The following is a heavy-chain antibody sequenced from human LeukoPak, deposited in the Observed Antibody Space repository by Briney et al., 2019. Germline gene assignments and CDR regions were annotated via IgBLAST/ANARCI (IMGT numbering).Heavy chain of an antibody. CDR3: ARAMILANYYYYGMDV. J-gene: IGHJ6*02. CDR1: GFTFSTYG. CDR2: ISYDGSNK. D-gene: IGHD2-8*02. Sequence: GGSLRLSCAASGFTFSTYGMNWIRQTPGKGLEWVAVISYDGSNKYYADSVKGRFTISRDNSKNTLYPQMNSLRAEDTAVYYCARAMILANYYYYGMDVWGQGTTVTVSS. V-gene: IGHV3-30*03.